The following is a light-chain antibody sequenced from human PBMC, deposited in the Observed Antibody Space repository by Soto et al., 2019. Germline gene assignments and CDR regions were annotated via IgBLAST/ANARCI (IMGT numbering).Light chain of an antibody. Sequence: DIQMTQSPSSLSASVGDRVTITCRASQSISSYVNWYQQKPGKAPKLLIYAASTLQSGVPSRFSGSGSGTDFTLTISSLQPEDVATYYCQKYNSAPWTFGQGTKVDIK. CDR1: QSISSY. CDR3: QKYNSAPWT. V-gene: IGKV1-27*01. CDR2: AAS. J-gene: IGKJ1*01.